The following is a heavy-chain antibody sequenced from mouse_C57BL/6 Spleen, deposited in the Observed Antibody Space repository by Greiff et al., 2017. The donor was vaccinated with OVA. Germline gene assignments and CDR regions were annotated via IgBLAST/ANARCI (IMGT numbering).Heavy chain of an antibody. Sequence: VKLMESGPGLVAPSQSLSITCTVSGFSLTSYAISWVRQPPGKGLEWLGVIWTGGGTNYNSALKSRLSISKDNSKSQVFLKMNSLQTDDTARYYCARNWEGDGDYFDYWGQGTTLTVSS. CDR3: ARNWEGDGDYFDY. CDR2: IWTGGGT. J-gene: IGHJ2*01. CDR1: GFSLTSYA. D-gene: IGHD3-3*01. V-gene: IGHV2-9-1*01.